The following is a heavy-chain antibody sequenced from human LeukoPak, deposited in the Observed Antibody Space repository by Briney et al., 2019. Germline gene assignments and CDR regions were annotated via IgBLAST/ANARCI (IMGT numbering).Heavy chain of an antibody. J-gene: IGHJ5*02. Sequence: GGSLRLSCAASGFTFNSNYMSWVRQAPGKGLEWVSVIYADGGGGGTYYADSVKGRFTISRDNSRNTLYLQMSNLRADDTAMYYCSRDRSRGYSFTWGQGTLVTVS. V-gene: IGHV3-53*01. CDR2: IYADGGGGGT. CDR3: SRDRSRGYSFT. D-gene: IGHD5-12*01. CDR1: GFTFNSNY.